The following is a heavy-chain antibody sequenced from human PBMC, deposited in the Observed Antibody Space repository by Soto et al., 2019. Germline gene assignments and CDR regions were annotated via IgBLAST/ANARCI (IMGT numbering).Heavy chain of an antibody. Sequence: PSETLSLTCTVSGGSISSSSYYWGWIRQPPGKGLEWIGSIYYSGSTYYNPSLKSRVTISVDTSKNQFSLKLSSVTAADTAVYYCARQLYYYDSSGFSLWGQGTLVTVSS. CDR3: ARQLYYYDSSGFSL. V-gene: IGHV4-39*01. CDR2: IYYSGST. CDR1: GGSISSSSYY. J-gene: IGHJ4*02. D-gene: IGHD3-22*01.